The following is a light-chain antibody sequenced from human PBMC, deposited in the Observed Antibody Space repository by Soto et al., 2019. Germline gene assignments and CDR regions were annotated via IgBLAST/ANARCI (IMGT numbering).Light chain of an antibody. J-gene: IGLJ3*02. V-gene: IGLV2-8*01. Sequence: QSALTQPPSASGSPGQSVTISCTGTSSDVGGYNFVSWYQQHPGKAPKFIIYEVTQRPSGVPDRFSGSKSGNTASLTVSGLQAEDEDDYYCSSYAGGIKWVFGGGTKVTVL. CDR3: SSYAGGIKWV. CDR1: SSDVGGYNF. CDR2: EVT.